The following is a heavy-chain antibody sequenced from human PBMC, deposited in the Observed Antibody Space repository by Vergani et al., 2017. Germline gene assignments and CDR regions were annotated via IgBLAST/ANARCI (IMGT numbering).Heavy chain of an antibody. D-gene: IGHD2-2*02. V-gene: IGHV4-39*06. CDR2: IYYSGST. CDR1: GGSISSSSYY. Sequence: LQLQESGPGLVKPSETLSLTCTVSGGSISSSSYYWGWIRQPPGKGLEWIGSIYYSGSTYYNPSLKSRVTISVDTAKNQFALKLSSVTAADTAVYYCARVVPAAIVDYWGQGTLVTVSS. J-gene: IGHJ4*02. CDR3: ARVVPAAIVDY.